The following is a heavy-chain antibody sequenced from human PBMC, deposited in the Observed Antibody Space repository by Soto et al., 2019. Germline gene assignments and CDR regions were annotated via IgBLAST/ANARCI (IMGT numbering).Heavy chain of an antibody. V-gene: IGHV1-2*04. J-gene: IGHJ3*02. CDR2: INPNSGGT. D-gene: IGHD6-13*01. CDR3: ARGCESSSLDAFDI. CDR1: GYAMTGDY. Sequence: VASVKVSCKASGYAMTGDYMHWVRQATGQGLEWMGWINPNSGGTNYAQKFQGWVTMTRDTSISTAYMELSRLRSDDTAVYYCARGCESSSLDAFDIWGQGTMVTVSS.